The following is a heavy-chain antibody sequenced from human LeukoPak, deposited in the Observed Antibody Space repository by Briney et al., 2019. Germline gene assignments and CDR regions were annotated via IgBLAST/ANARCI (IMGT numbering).Heavy chain of an antibody. J-gene: IGHJ5*02. V-gene: IGHV1-18*01. CDR2: ISAYNGNT. D-gene: IGHD6-6*01. CDR1: GYTFTSYG. CDR3: ARDLRIAARPWWFDP. Sequence: ASVKVSCKASGYTFTSYGISWVRQAPGQGLEWMGWISAYNGNTNYAQKLQGRVTITTDTSTSTAYMELRSLRSDDTAVYYCARDLRIAARPWWFDPWGQGTLVTVSS.